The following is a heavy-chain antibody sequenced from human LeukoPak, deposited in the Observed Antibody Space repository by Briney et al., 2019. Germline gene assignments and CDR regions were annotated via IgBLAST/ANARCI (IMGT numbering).Heavy chain of an antibody. CDR2: IYHSGST. CDR3: ARRSMVRGVKFDY. J-gene: IGHJ4*02. CDR1: GGSISSSSYY. Sequence: SETLSLTCTVSGGSISSSSYYWGWIRQPPGKGLEWIGYIYHSGSTNYNPSLKSRVTISVDTSKNQFSLKLSSVTAADTAVYYCARRSMVRGVKFDYWGQGTLVTVSS. D-gene: IGHD3-10*01. V-gene: IGHV4-39*07.